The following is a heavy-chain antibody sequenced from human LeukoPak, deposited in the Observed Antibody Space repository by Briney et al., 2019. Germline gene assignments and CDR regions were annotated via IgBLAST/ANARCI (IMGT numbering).Heavy chain of an antibody. CDR3: AELGITTIGGV. J-gene: IGHJ6*04. Sequence: GGSLRLSCAASGFTFSSYEMNWVRQAPGKGLEWVSYISSSGSTIYYADSVKGRFTISRDNAKNSLYLQMNSLRAKDTAVYYCAELGITTIGGVWGKGTTVTISS. V-gene: IGHV3-48*03. CDR2: ISSSGSTI. CDR1: GFTFSSYE. D-gene: IGHD3-10*02.